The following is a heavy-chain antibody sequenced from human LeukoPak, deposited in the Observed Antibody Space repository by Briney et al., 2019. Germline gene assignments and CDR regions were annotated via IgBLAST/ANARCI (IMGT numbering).Heavy chain of an antibody. D-gene: IGHD1-1*01. V-gene: IGHV1-18*01. CDR3: ARDGNDVMDY. CDR1: GYIFTNYG. J-gene: IGHJ4*02. CDR2: ISGYNDNA. Sequence: ASVKVSCKASGYIFTNYGISWVRQAPGHGLEWVGWISGYNDNAHYAQKSQGRVTMTREASTSTVYMELRSLSSDDTAIYYCARDGNDVMDYWGQGTLVTVSS.